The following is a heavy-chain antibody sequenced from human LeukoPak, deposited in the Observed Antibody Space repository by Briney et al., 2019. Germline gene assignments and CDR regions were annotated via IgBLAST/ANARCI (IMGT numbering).Heavy chain of an antibody. CDR2: ISASGSNI. CDR3: VRVKGTYFDF. CDR1: GFPFSSYS. D-gene: IGHD1-1*01. J-gene: IGHJ4*02. V-gene: IGHV3-48*01. Sequence: GGSLRLSCAASGFPFSSYSMNWVRQAPGKGLEWVSYISASGSNIYYLDSVKGRFTVSRDNAMNSLFLQMDRPSAEDTAVYYCVRVKGTYFDFWGQGTLVTVSS.